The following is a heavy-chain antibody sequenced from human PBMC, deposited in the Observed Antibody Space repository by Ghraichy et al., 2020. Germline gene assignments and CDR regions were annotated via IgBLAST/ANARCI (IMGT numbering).Heavy chain of an antibody. J-gene: IGHJ4*02. CDR1: GGSIINHY. D-gene: IGHD1-26*01. V-gene: IGHV4-59*11. Sequence: SETLSLTCSVSGGSIINHYWSWIRQPPGKGLEWIGCVYNGGITNYNPSLKSRVTMSVDTSKNQFSLDLTSVTAADTAVYYCARGPQSCSGSHYELDYWGQGALVTVSS. CDR3: ARGPQSCSGSHYELDY. CDR2: VYNGGIT.